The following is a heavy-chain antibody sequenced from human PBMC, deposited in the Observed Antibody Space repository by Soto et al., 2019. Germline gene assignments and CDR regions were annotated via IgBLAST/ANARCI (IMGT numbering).Heavy chain of an antibody. D-gene: IGHD2-8*01. CDR3: ARTPNNGRAGVYGMDV. Sequence: QVQLVQSGAEVKKPGASVKVSCKASGYTFTNYYIHWVRQAPGQGLEWMGWIDGDSGDTKDEQKFQGWVTMTRDTSINTAYLELSRLTSDDTAVYYCARTPNNGRAGVYGMDVWGQGTTVTVSS. J-gene: IGHJ6*02. V-gene: IGHV1-2*04. CDR2: IDGDSGDT. CDR1: GYTFTNYY.